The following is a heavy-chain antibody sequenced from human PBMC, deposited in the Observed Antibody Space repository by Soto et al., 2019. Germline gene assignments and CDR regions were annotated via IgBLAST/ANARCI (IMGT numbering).Heavy chain of an antibody. Sequence: GGSLKISCNGSGYSFTSYWIGLVRQMPGKVLDWMGIIYPGDSDTRYSPSFQGQVTISADKSISTAYLQWSSLKASDTAMYYCAILRNYDFWSGYFANWFDPWGQGTLVTVCS. CDR2: IYPGDSDT. CDR3: AILRNYDFWSGYFANWFDP. D-gene: IGHD3-3*01. CDR1: GYSFTSYW. V-gene: IGHV5-51*01. J-gene: IGHJ5*02.